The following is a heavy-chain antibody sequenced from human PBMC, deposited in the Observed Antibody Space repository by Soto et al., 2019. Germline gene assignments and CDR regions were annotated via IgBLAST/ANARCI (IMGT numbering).Heavy chain of an antibody. CDR1: GGSISSGDYY. CDR3: ARGGGITMVRGENYYYGMDV. CDR2: IYYSGST. Sequence: SETLSLTCTVSGGSISSGDYYWSWIRQPPGKGLEWIGYIYYSGSTYYNPSLKSRVTISVDTSKNQFSLKLSSVTAADTAGYYCARGGGITMVRGENYYYGMDVWGQGTTVTVSS. D-gene: IGHD3-10*01. J-gene: IGHJ6*02. V-gene: IGHV4-30-4*01.